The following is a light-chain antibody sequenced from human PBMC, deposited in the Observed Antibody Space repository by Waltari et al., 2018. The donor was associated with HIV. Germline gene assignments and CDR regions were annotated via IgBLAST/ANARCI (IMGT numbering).Light chain of an antibody. CDR3: AIWDDSQRVV. V-gene: IGLV1-47*01. CDR1: SSVTGRTY. Sequence: QSVLSQPPSASGTPGQRVTISCSGSSSVTGRTYVYWYQQLPGAAPKLLIYRYYQRPSGVPDRFSGSKSGTSASLTISGLRSDDEAEYYCAIWDDSQRVVFGGGTRLTVL. J-gene: IGLJ2*01. CDR2: RYY.